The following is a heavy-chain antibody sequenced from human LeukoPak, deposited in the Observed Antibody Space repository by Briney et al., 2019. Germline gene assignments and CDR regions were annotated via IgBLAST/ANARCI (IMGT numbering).Heavy chain of an antibody. J-gene: IGHJ3*02. D-gene: IGHD6-25*01. CDR3: ARSAIDAFDI. V-gene: IGHV4-59*08. CDR2: IYNSGST. CDR1: GGSISSDY. Sequence: PSETLSLTCTVSGGSISSDYWSWIRQPPGKGLEWVAYIYNSGSTSYNPSLKSRVTISMNTSKNQFSLKLSSVTTADTAVYYCARSAIDAFDIWGQGTMVTVSS.